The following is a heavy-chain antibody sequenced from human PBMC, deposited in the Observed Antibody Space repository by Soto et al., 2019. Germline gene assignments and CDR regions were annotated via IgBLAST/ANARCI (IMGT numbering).Heavy chain of an antibody. Sequence: PGGSLRLSCEDSGITFSRPWITWVRQAPGKGLEWVANINEDGSEKFYVDSVKGRFTISRDNVKNSLFLQMNDLRAEDTAVYHCTSRPSDVKYYGVFDYWGQGTVVTVSS. D-gene: IGHD3-3*01. CDR3: TSRPSDVKYYGVFDY. CDR2: INEDGSEK. CDR1: GITFSRPW. J-gene: IGHJ4*02. V-gene: IGHV3-7*03.